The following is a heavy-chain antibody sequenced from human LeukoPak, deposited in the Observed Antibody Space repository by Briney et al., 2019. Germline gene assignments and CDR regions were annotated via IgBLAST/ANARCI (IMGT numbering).Heavy chain of an antibody. Sequence: SQTLSLTCTVSGGSISSGGYYWSWIRQHPGKGLEWIGYIYYSGSTYYNPSLKSRVTISVDTSKNQFSLKLSCVTAADTAVYYCVRGPMVRGVYYFDPWGQGTLVTVSS. CDR3: VRGPMVRGVYYFDP. V-gene: IGHV4-31*03. J-gene: IGHJ5*02. CDR2: IYYSGST. CDR1: GGSISSGGYY. D-gene: IGHD3-10*01.